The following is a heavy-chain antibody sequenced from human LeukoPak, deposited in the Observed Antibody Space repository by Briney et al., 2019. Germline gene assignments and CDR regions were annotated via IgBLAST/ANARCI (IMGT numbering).Heavy chain of an antibody. CDR3: ASELDYGDSPLGY. V-gene: IGHV4-34*01. CDR1: GGSFSGYY. Sequence: PSETLSLTCAVYGGSFSGYYWSWIRQPPGRGLEWIGEINHSGSTNYNPSLKSRVTISVDTSKNQFSLKLSSVTAADTAVYYCASELDYGDSPLGYWGQGTLVTVSS. D-gene: IGHD4-17*01. CDR2: INHSGST. J-gene: IGHJ4*02.